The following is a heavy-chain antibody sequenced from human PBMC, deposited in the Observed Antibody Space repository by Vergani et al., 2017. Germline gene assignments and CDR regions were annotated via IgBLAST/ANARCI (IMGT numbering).Heavy chain of an antibody. CDR3: ASDTHRRRRSDR. CDR1: FDSIRNLY. CDR2: IHYSENT. J-gene: IGHJ5*02. D-gene: IGHD2-15*01. Sequence: QVQLQESGPGLVKSSETLSLTCSVSFDSIRNLYCNWIRQPPGKGLEWIGSIHYSENTNYNPSLKTRVTISVDTSKHQFSLTLTSVTAADTAVYYCASDTHRRRRSDRWGQGILVTVTS. V-gene: IGHV4-59*11.